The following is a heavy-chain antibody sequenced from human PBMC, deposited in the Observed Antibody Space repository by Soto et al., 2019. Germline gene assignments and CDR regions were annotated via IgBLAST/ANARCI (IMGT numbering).Heavy chain of an antibody. CDR2: IPSRGRP. V-gene: IGHV4-30-4*01. J-gene: IGHJ5*02. D-gene: IGHD5-12*01. CDR3: ARDTYSGYDFGL. CDR1: GSSVAGGSYY. Sequence: QVQLRESGPGLVKPSQTLSLTCSVSGSSVAGGSYYWSWVRQPPGKGLEWIGYIPSRGRPFYNQSLTSRGTIAADTSKNQLSLQWTSVTAADTAVYYCARDTYSGYDFGLWGQGTLVTVSS.